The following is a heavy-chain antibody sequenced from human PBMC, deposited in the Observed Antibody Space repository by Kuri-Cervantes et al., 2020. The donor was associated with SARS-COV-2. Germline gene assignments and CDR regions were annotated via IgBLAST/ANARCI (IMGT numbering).Heavy chain of an antibody. V-gene: IGHV3-15*01. CDR3: TTAGQSITIFGVVTNMDV. CDR2: IKSKTDGGTT. D-gene: IGHD3-3*01. Sequence: LSLTCAVSGYSISSGYYWGWIRQPPGKGLEWIGRIKSKTDGGTTDYAAPVKGRFTISRDDSKNTLYLQMNSLKTEDTAVYYCTTAGQSITIFGVVTNMDVWGKGTTVTVSS. J-gene: IGHJ6*03. CDR1: GYSISSGYY.